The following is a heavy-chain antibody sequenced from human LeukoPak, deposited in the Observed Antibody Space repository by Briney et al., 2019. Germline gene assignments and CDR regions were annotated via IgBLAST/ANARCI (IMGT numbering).Heavy chain of an antibody. J-gene: IGHJ6*04. D-gene: IGHD3-10*01. CDR3: ALGFGEQYGMDV. V-gene: IGHV3-48*03. CDR2: ISSSGSTI. CDR1: GFTFSSYE. Sequence: PGGSLRLSCAASGFTFSSYEMNWVRRAPGKGLEWVSYISSSGSTIYYADSVKGRFTISRDNAKNSLYLQMNSLRAEDTAVYYCALGFGEQYGMDVWGKGTTVTVSS.